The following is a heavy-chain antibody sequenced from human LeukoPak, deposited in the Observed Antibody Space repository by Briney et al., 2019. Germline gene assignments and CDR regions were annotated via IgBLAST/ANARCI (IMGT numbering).Heavy chain of an antibody. Sequence: ASVMVSCEASGYTFSTYEINWVRQATGQGLEWMGWVHPNNGDTVYAQRFQGRVTMTRNTSISTAYMELSSLRSEDTAVYYCTRGPRDDPWGQGTLVTVSS. CDR2: VHPNNGDT. CDR1: GYTFSTYE. CDR3: TRGPRDDP. V-gene: IGHV1-8*01. J-gene: IGHJ5*02.